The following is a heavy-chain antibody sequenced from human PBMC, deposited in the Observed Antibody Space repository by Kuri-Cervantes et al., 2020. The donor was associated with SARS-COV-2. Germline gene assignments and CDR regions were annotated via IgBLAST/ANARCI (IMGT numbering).Heavy chain of an antibody. CDR1: GGSISSSSYY. D-gene: IGHD4-11*01. V-gene: IGHV4-39*07. CDR3: ARDRKTVGWYFDL. CDR2: VYVSGTT. Sequence: SETLSLTCTVSGGSISSSSYYWGWIRQPPGKGLEWIGRVYVSGTTSYNPSLKSRLTISTDTSRNQFSLRLNSVTAADTAVYYCARDRKTVGWYFDLWGRGTLVTVSS. J-gene: IGHJ2*01.